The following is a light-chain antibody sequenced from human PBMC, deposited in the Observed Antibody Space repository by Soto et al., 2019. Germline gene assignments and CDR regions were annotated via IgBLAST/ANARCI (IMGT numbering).Light chain of an antibody. CDR2: DVI. V-gene: IGLV2-23*02. CDR1: SSDVGNYNL. CDR3: CSYSGSSTSHVI. J-gene: IGLJ2*01. Sequence: QSALTQPASVSGSPGQSITISCTGGSSDVGNYNLVSWFQQHPGKAPRLMIFDVIKRPSGVSYRFSGYKSGNTASLTISGLQAEDEADYYCCSYSGSSTSHVIFGGGTKLTVL.